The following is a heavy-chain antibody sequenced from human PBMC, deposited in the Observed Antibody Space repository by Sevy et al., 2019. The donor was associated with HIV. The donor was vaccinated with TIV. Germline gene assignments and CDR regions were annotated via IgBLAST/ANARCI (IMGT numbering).Heavy chain of an antibody. V-gene: IGHV1-3*01. CDR2: INAGNGNT. J-gene: IGHJ4*02. Sequence: VKVSCKASGYTFTSYAMHWVRQAPGQRLEWMGWINAGNGNTKYSQKFQGRVTITRDTSASTAYMELSSLRSEDTAVYYCAKRGGVVAATYFDYWGQGTLVTVSS. CDR3: AKRGGVVAATYFDY. CDR1: GYTFTSYA. D-gene: IGHD2-15*01.